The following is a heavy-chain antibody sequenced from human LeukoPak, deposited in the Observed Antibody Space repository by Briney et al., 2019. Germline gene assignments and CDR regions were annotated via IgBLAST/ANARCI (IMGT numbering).Heavy chain of an antibody. CDR1: GYTFTSYG. J-gene: IGHJ5*02. D-gene: IGHD3-22*01. CDR2: ISAYNGNT. CDR3: ARGGRYYYDSSGSMWWFDP. V-gene: IGHV1-18*01. Sequence: ASVKVSCKASGYTFTSYGISWVRQAPGQGLEWMGWISAYNGNTNYAQKLRGRVTMTTDTSTSTAYMELRSLRSDDTAVYYCARGGRYYYDSSGSMWWFDPWGQGTLVTVSS.